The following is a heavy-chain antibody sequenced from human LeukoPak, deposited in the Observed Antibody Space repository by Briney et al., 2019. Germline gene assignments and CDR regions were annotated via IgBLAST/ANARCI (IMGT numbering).Heavy chain of an antibody. CDR1: GGSISSYY. CDR2: IYYSGNT. CDR3: ARQDGYNYGPRGS. D-gene: IGHD5-18*01. Sequence: SETLSLTCTVSGGSISSYYWSWIRQPPGKGLEWIGSIYYSGNTYYNPSLKSRVTISVYTSKNQFSLKLSSVTAADTAVYYCARQDGYNYGPRGSWGQGTLVTVSS. V-gene: IGHV4-39*01. J-gene: IGHJ4*02.